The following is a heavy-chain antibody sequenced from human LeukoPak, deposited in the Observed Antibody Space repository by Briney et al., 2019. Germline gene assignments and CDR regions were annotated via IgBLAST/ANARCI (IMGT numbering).Heavy chain of an antibody. Sequence: GGSLRLSCAASGFTFSSYAMSWVRQAPGKGLEWLAAISGDGDSTYYADSVKGRFTISRDNSENTVYLQMNSLRADETAVYYCARDFWDDFEYFDLWGRGTLVTVSS. CDR3: ARDFWDDFEYFDL. D-gene: IGHD3-3*01. V-gene: IGHV3-23*01. CDR1: GFTFSSYA. CDR2: ISGDGDST. J-gene: IGHJ2*01.